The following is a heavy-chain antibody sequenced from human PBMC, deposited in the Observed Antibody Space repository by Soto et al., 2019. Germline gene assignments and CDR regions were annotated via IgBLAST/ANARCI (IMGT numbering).Heavy chain of an antibody. CDR3: AKVTYYHDTTGYYVFDY. CDR1: EFTFSSYG. CDR2: ISYDGSKK. V-gene: IGHV3-30*18. J-gene: IGHJ4*02. D-gene: IGHD3-22*01. Sequence: QVQLVESGGGVVQPGRSLTLSCAASEFTFSSYGIHWVRQAPGKGLEWVAVISYDGSKKQYADSVKGRFTISRDNSKNTLHLQMNSLRAEDTAVYYCAKVTYYHDTTGYYVFDYWGQGTLVTVSS.